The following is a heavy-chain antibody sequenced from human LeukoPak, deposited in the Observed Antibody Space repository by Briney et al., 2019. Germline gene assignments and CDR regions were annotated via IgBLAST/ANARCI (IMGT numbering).Heavy chain of an antibody. Sequence: ASVKVSCKASGDIFTDYGVSWVRQAPGQGLEWMGWVSPNSGNTNYPQKFQDRVTMTTDTSTTTAYMELKGLTSDDTAVYYCARGRRTTVPKYWGQGTRVTVSS. V-gene: IGHV1-18*04. J-gene: IGHJ4*02. D-gene: IGHD4-11*01. CDR3: ARGRRTTVPKY. CDR1: GDIFTDYG. CDR2: VSPNSGNT.